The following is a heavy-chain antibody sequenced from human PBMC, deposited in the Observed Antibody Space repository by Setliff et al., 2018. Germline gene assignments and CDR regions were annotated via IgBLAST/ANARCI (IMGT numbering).Heavy chain of an antibody. CDR2: IYQNGIT. Sequence: PSETLSLTCSVSGASISTTYYYWDWIRQSPEKGLEWIGTIYQNGITYYNPSVKSRVTISVDKSKNQFSLELTSVTAADTAVYYCARGGGGYHAASWGQGILVTVSS. D-gene: IGHD2-2*01. J-gene: IGHJ5*02. V-gene: IGHV4-39*07. CDR1: GASISTTYYY. CDR3: ARGGGGYHAAS.